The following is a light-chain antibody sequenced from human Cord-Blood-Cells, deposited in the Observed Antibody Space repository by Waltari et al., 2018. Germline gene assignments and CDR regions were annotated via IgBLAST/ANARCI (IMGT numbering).Light chain of an antibody. CDR3: QQYNNWPPLT. J-gene: IGKJ4*01. V-gene: IGKV3-15*01. CDR2: GAS. CDR1: QSVSSN. Sequence: IVMTQSPATLSVSPGERANLSSRASQSVSSNLAWYQQKPGQAPRLLIYGASTRATGIPARFSGSGSGTEFTLTISSLQSEDFAVYYCQQYNNWPPLTFGGGTKVEIK.